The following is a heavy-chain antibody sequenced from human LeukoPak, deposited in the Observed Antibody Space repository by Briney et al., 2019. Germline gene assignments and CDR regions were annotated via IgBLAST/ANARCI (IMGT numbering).Heavy chain of an antibody. D-gene: IGHD6-19*01. CDR2: IYHNGNT. CDR3: ARATLAGYTSGWSLGASDI. J-gene: IGHJ3*02. Sequence: PSETLSLTCAVSGYSISSAHYWGWFRQPPGKGLEWIASIYHNGNTYHNPSLGSRVTISSDTSRNQFSLQLYSVTAADTALYYCARATLAGYTSGWSLGASDIWGQGTKVTVSP. CDR1: GYSISSAHY. V-gene: IGHV4-38-2*01.